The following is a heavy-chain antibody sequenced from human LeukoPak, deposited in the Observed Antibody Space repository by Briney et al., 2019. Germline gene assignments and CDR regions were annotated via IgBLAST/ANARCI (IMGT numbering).Heavy chain of an antibody. D-gene: IGHD3-10*01. Sequence: GESLKISCKGSGYSFIRYWIGWVRQKPGKGLEWMGIIYPGDSDTRYSPSFQGQVTISADKSISTAYLQWSSLKASDTAMYYCARHYIFSGSSTDYWGQGTLVTVSS. CDR2: IYPGDSDT. CDR3: ARHYIFSGSSTDY. V-gene: IGHV5-51*01. CDR1: GYSFIRYW. J-gene: IGHJ4*02.